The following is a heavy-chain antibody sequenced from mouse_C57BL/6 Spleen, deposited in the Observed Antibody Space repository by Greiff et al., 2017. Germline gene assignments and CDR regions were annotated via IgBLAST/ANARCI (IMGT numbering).Heavy chain of an antibody. CDR2: INPSNGGT. D-gene: IGHD3-2*02. V-gene: IGHV1-53*01. J-gene: IGHJ1*03. CDR1: GYTFTSYW. CDR3: SLIRGPLDWYFDV. Sequence: VQLQQPGTELVKPGASVKLSCKASGYTFTSYWMHWVKQRPGQGLEWIGNINPSNGGTNYNEKFKSKATLTVDKSSSTAYMQLSSLTSEDSAVDYCSLIRGPLDWYFDVWGTGTTVTVSS.